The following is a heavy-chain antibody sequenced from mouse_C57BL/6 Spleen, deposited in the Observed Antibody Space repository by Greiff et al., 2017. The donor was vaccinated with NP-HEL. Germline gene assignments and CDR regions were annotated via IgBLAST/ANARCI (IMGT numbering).Heavy chain of an antibody. Sequence: EVMLVESGGGLVKPGGSLKLSCAASGFTFSSYAMSWVRQTPEKRLEWVATISDGGSYTYYPDNVKGRFTISRDNAKNNLYLQMSHLKSEDTAMYYCARDAYGSSSSYAMDYWGQGTSVTVSS. CDR1: GFTFSSYA. D-gene: IGHD1-1*01. V-gene: IGHV5-4*01. J-gene: IGHJ4*01. CDR3: ARDAYGSSSSYAMDY. CDR2: ISDGGSYT.